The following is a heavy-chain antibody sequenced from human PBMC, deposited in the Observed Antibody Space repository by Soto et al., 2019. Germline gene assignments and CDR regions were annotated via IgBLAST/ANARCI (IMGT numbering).Heavy chain of an antibody. Sequence: SETLSLTCTVSGASINTYYWSWIRQPPGKGLEWIGYVYYPGTTNYNPSLKSRVTISADTSKNQFSLKLSSVTAADTALYFGAGTTQGHYWFSFWGQGSLVTVS. V-gene: IGHV4-59*01. CDR1: GASINTYY. CDR3: AGTTQGHYWFSF. J-gene: IGHJ5*01. CDR2: VYYPGTT. D-gene: IGHD2-2*01.